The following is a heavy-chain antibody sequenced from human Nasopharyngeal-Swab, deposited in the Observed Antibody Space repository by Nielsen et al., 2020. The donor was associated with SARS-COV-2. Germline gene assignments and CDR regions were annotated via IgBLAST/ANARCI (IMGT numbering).Heavy chain of an antibody. J-gene: IGHJ4*02. D-gene: IGHD2-2*01. CDR2: INSDGSST. CDR3: ARASVPAAIGVFGFDY. Sequence: VRQMPGKGLVWVSRINSDGSSTSYADSVKGRFTISRDNAKNTLYLQMNSLRAEDTAVYYCARASVPAAIGVFGFDYWGQGTLVTVSS. V-gene: IGHV3-74*01.